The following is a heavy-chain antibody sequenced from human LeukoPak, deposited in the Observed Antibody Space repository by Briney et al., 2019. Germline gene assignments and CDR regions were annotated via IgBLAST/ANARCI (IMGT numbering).Heavy chain of an antibody. CDR3: AKAYYDYVWGSYRYFCAFDI. D-gene: IGHD3-16*02. CDR2: ISGDGGRT. CDR1: GFTFDDYA. J-gene: IGHJ3*02. Sequence: GGSLRLSCAASGFTFDDYAMHWDRQAPGKGLEWVSLISGDGGRTHYADSVKGRFTISRDNSKNSLYLQMNSLRTEDTAFYYCAKAYYDYVWGSYRYFCAFDIWGQGTMVTVSS. V-gene: IGHV3-43*02.